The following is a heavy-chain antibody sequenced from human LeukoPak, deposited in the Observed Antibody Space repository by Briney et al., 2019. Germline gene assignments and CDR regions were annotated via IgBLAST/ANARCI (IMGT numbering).Heavy chain of an antibody. J-gene: IGHJ5*02. CDR3: ARWAVAVRGANPIQYNWFDP. CDR2: IIPIFGTA. Sequence: ASVKVSCKASGGAFSSYAISWVRQAPGQGLEWMGGIIPIFGTANYAQKFQGRVTITADESTSTAYMELSSLRSEDTAVYYCARWAVAVRGANPIQYNWFDPWGQGTLVTVSS. D-gene: IGHD3-10*01. V-gene: IGHV1-69*13. CDR1: GGAFSSYA.